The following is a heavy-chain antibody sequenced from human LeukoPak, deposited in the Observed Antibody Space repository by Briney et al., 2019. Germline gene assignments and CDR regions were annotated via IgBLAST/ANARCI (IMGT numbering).Heavy chain of an antibody. CDR1: GFTFSSYW. CDR3: AREGEDYGDYGDFDY. J-gene: IGHJ4*02. V-gene: IGHV3-7*01. CDR2: IKQGGSEK. Sequence: GGSLRLSCAASGFTFSSYWMSWVRQAPGKGLEWVANIKQGGSEKYYVDSVKGRFTISRDNAKNSLYLQMNSLRAEDTAVYYCAREGEDYGDYGDFDYWGQGTLVTVSS. D-gene: IGHD4-17*01.